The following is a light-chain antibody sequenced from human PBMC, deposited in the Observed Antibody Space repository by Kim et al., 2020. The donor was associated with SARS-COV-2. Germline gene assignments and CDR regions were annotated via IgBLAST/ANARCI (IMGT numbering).Light chain of an antibody. V-gene: IGKV1-8*01. Sequence: AIRITQSPSSLSASTGDRVTITCRASQGISSYLAWYQQKPGKAPKLLIYAASTLQSGVPSRFSGSGSGTDFTLTISCLQSEDFATYYCQQYYSYSLTCGGGTKVDIK. CDR2: AAS. J-gene: IGKJ4*01. CDR1: QGISSY. CDR3: QQYYSYSLT.